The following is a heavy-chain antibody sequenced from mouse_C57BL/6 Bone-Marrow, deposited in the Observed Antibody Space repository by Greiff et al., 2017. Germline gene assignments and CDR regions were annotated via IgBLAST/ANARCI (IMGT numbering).Heavy chain of an antibody. CDR2: ISSGGSYT. V-gene: IGHV5-6*01. CDR3: ERLPYYGSSPPFDD. D-gene: IGHD1-1*01. CDR1: GFTFSSYG. J-gene: IGHJ2*01. Sequence: EVQLVESGGDLVKPGGSLKLSCAASGFTFSSYGMSWVRQTPDKRLEWVATISSGGSYTYYPDSVKGRFTISRDNAKNTLYLQMSSLKSEYTAMYYGERLPYYGSSPPFDDWGKGTTLTVSS.